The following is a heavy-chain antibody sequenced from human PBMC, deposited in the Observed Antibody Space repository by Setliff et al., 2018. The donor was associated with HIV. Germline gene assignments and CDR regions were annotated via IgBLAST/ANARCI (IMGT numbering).Heavy chain of an antibody. CDR2: IYHSGST. J-gene: IGHJ5*02. Sequence: SETLSLTCTVSGASVSSGFYWGWIRQPPGKGLEWIGSIYHSGSTYYNPSLRSRVTISVDTSKNQFSLKLSSVTAADTAVYYCARDAPTVYANGWFDPWGQGTLVTVSS. V-gene: IGHV4-38-2*02. D-gene: IGHD2-8*01. CDR3: ARDAPTVYANGWFDP. CDR1: GASVSSGFY.